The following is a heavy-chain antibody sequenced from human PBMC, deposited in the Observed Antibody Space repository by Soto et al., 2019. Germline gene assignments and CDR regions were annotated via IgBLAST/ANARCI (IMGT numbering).Heavy chain of an antibody. V-gene: IGHV1-2*04. J-gene: IGHJ6*02. CDR2: INPNSGGT. D-gene: IGHD5-12*01. CDR1: GYTFTGYY. Sequence: ASVKVSCKASGYTFTGYYMHWVRQAPGQGLEWMGWINPNSGGTNYAQKFQGWVTMTRDTSISTAYMELSRLRSDDTAMYYCVRMGFSGGGYLSYYYYGMDIWGQGTTVTVSS. CDR3: VRMGFSGGGYLSYYYYGMDI.